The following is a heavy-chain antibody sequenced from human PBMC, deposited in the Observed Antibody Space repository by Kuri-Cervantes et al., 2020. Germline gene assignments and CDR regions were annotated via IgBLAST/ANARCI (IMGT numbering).Heavy chain of an antibody. D-gene: IGHD2-8*01. Sequence: SETLSLTCTVSGGSISSYYWSWIRQPPGKGLEWIGYIYYSGSTNYNPSLKSRVSISVDTSKNQFSLKLSSVTAADTAMYYCARSFYCTNGICPFDYWGQGTLVTVSS. CDR2: IYYSGST. J-gene: IGHJ4*02. CDR1: GGSISSYY. CDR3: ARSFYCTNGICPFDY. V-gene: IGHV4-59*01.